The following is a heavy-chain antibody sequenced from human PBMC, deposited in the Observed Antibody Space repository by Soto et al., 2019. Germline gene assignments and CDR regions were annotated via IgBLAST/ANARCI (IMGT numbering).Heavy chain of an antibody. D-gene: IGHD1-26*01. CDR2: TSSSSSYI. J-gene: IGHJ4*02. Sequence: GGSLRLSCAASGFTFSSYSMNWVRQAPGKGLEWVSSTSSSSSYIYYADSVKGRFTISRDNAKNSLYLQMNSLRAEDTAVYYCLTVSVGATVFDYWGQGTLVTVSS. V-gene: IGHV3-21*01. CDR1: GFTFSSYS. CDR3: LTVSVGATVFDY.